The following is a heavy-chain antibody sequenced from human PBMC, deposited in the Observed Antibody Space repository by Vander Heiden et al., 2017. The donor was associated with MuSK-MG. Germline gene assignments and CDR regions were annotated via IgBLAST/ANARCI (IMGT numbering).Heavy chain of an antibody. V-gene: IGHV4-34*01. CDR3: ARARKLLWFGGWFDP. Sequence: QVQLQQWGAGLLKPSETLSLTCAVYGGSFSGYYWSWIRQPPGKGLEWIGEINHSGSTNYNPSLKSRVTISVDTSKNQFSLKLSSVTAADTAVYYCARARKLLWFGGWFDPWGQGTLVTVSS. CDR1: GGSFSGYY. CDR2: INHSGST. J-gene: IGHJ5*02. D-gene: IGHD3-10*01.